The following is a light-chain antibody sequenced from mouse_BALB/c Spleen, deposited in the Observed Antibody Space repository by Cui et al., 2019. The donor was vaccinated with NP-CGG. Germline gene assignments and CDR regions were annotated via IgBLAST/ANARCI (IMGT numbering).Light chain of an antibody. J-gene: IGLJ1*01. CDR3: ALWYSNHWV. CDR2: GTN. CDR1: TGAVTNSNY. V-gene: IGLV1*01. Sequence: HAVVTPQASLTTSPGETVTLTCRSSTGAVTNSNYANWVQEKPDHLFTGLIGGTNNRAPGVPARFSGSLIGDKAALTITGTQTEDEAIYFCALWYSNHWVFGGGTKLTVL.